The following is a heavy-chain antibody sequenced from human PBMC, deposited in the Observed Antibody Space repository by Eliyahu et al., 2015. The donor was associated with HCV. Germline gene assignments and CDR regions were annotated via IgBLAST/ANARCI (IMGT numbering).Heavy chain of an antibody. CDR3: ARLDYNYDRNYGRSGYYYYSFDI. CDR2: FHYSWGT. V-gene: IGHV4-39*01. D-gene: IGHD3-22*01. Sequence: QLHLQESGPGLVKPSETLSLTCTVSGDSIXSDYYXWGWIRQPPGKGLEWVGNFHYSWGTYYHPSLKSRLTMSVDTSKNQFSLKLSSVTAADTAVFFCARLDYNYDRNYGRSGYYYYSFDIWGQGTMVTVSS. CDR1: GDSIXSDYYX. J-gene: IGHJ3*02.